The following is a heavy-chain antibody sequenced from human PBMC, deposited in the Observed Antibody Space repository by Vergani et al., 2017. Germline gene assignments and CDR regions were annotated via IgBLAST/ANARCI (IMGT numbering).Heavy chain of an antibody. J-gene: IGHJ4*02. V-gene: IGHV1-69*08. CDR3: ARDGCSGGSCSTGSFDY. CDR2: IIPILGIA. CDR1: GGTFSSYT. Sequence: QVQLVQSGAEVKKPGSSVKVSCKASGGTFSSYTISWVRQAPGQGLEWMGRIIPILGIANYAQKFQGRVTITADKSTSTAYMELSSLRSEDTAVYYCARDGCSGGSCSTGSFDYWGQGTLVTVSS. D-gene: IGHD2-15*01.